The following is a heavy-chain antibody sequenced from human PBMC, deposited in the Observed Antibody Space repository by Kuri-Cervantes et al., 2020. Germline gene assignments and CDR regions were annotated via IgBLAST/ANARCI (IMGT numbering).Heavy chain of an antibody. CDR1: GYTFTSYG. V-gene: IGHV1-3*01. CDR2: INAGNGNT. CDR3: ARRRGYCSGGSCYPFDY. Sequence: ASVKVSCKASGYTFTSYGISWVRQAPGQRLEWMGWINAGNGNTKYSQKFQGRVTITRDTSASTAYMELSSLRSEDTAVYYCARRRGYCSGGSCYPFDYWGQGTLVTVSS. J-gene: IGHJ4*02. D-gene: IGHD2-15*01.